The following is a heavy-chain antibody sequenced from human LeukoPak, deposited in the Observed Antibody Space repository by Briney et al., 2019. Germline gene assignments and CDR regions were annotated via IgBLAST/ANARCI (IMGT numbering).Heavy chain of an antibody. CDR2: IYYGGST. V-gene: IGHV4-39*01. CDR3: ARALGYCSGGSSTRGYNWFDP. Sequence: PSETLSLTCTVSGGSISSSDYYWGWIRQPPGKGLEWIGSIYYGGSTYYNPSLKSRVTISVDTSMNQFSLKLSFVTTADTAVYYCARALGYCSGGSSTRGYNWFDPWGQGTLVTVPS. D-gene: IGHD2-15*01. CDR1: GGSISSSDYY. J-gene: IGHJ5*02.